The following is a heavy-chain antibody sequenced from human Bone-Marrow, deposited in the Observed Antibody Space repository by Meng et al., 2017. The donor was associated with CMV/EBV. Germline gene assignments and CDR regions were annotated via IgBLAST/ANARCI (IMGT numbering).Heavy chain of an antibody. D-gene: IGHD3-16*01. V-gene: IGHV3-66*02. J-gene: IGHJ2*01. CDR3: ARDYGNWYFDL. CDR1: GFTVSSNY. Sequence: LSLTCAASGFTVSSNYMSWVRQAPGKGLEWVSVIYSGGSTYYADSVKGRFTISRDNSKNTLYLQMNSLRTEDTAVYYCARDYGNWYFDLWGRGTLVT. CDR2: IYSGGST.